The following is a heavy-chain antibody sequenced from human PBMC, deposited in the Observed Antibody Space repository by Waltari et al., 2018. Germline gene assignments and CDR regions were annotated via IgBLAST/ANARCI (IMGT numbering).Heavy chain of an antibody. Sequence: QLQLQESGPGLVKPSETLSLTCTVSGGSISSSSYYWGWIRQPPGKGLEWIGSIYYSGSTYYNPSLKSRVTIAVDTSKNQFSLKLSSVTAADTAVYYCARHVALRGELPDYWGQGTLVTVSS. V-gene: IGHV4-39*01. CDR1: GGSISSSSYY. J-gene: IGHJ4*02. D-gene: IGHD1-26*01. CDR2: IYYSGST. CDR3: ARHVALRGELPDY.